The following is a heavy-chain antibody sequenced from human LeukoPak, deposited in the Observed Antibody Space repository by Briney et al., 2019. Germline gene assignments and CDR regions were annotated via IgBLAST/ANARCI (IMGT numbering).Heavy chain of an antibody. D-gene: IGHD2-2*01. CDR1: GFSFTSYL. CDR3: ATFPSSSSLRGDY. CDR2: IDPGDSET. V-gene: IGHV5-51*01. J-gene: IGHJ4*02. Sequence: GESLKISCKGSGFSFTSYLIAWGRQMPGQRLECVGIIDPGDSETRYSPSFQGRVTISAYKSMSTAYLQLSSLQASDTAVYYCATFPSSSSLRGDYWGQGTLVTVSS.